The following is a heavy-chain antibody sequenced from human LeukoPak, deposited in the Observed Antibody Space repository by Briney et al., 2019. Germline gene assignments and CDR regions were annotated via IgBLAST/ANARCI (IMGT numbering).Heavy chain of an antibody. J-gene: IGHJ4*02. CDR1: GFSVNDNY. D-gene: IGHD4-17*01. CDR2: MFPDGRT. Sequence: GGSLGLSCAVSGFSVNDNYMSWVRQAPGKGLQWVSVMFPDGRTYYADSVKGRFTISRDLARNTLLLQMRSLRADDTAVHYCARTNPVYGDYDYWGQGTLVTVSS. CDR3: ARTNPVYGDYDY. V-gene: IGHV3-53*01.